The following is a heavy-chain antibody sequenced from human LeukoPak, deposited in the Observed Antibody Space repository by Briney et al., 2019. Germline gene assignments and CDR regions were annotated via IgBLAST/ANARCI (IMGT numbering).Heavy chain of an antibody. V-gene: IGHV3-11*01. J-gene: IGHJ6*02. CDR3: TRRRVFFITGGGSCYSQYYYGMDV. Sequence: GGSLRLSCAASGFTFSDYYMSWIRQAPGKGLEWVSYISSSGSTIYYADSVKGRFTISRDNAKNSLYLQMNSLRAEDTALYYCTRRRVFFITGGGSCYSQYYYGMDVWGQGTTVTVSS. CDR2: ISSSGSTI. CDR1: GFTFSDYY. D-gene: IGHD2-15*01.